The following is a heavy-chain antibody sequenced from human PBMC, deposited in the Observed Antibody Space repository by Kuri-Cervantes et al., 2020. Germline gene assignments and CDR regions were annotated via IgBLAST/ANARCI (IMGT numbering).Heavy chain of an antibody. CDR2: IYYSGST. J-gene: IGHJ4*02. CDR1: GGSISSGGYY. V-gene: IGHV4-31*03. Sequence: LRLSCTVSGGSISSGGYYWSWIRQHPGKGLEWIGYIYYSGSTYYNPSLKSRVTISVDTSKNQFSLKLSSVTAADTAVYYCARDRSGEFDYFDYWGQGTLVTVSS. CDR3: ARDRSGEFDYFDY. D-gene: IGHD3-16*01.